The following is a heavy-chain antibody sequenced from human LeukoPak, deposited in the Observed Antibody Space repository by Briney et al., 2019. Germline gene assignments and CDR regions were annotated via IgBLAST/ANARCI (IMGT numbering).Heavy chain of an antibody. Sequence: WETLSLTCAVSGGSISSSNWWSWVRQPPGKGLEWIGEIYHSGSTNYYPSLKSRVTISVDKSKNQSSLKLSSVTAADTAVYYCARVPYSSNWPGFDPWGQGTLVTVSS. CDR3: ARVPYSSNWPGFDP. CDR2: IYHSGST. V-gene: IGHV4-4*02. CDR1: GGSISSSNW. D-gene: IGHD6-13*01. J-gene: IGHJ5*02.